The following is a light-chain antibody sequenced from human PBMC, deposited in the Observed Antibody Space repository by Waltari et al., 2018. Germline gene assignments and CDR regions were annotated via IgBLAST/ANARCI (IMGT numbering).Light chain of an antibody. CDR3: QQSYSTPQVT. CDR1: QSISSY. J-gene: IGKJ1*01. Sequence: DIQMTQSPSPLSASVGDRVTITCRASQSISSYLNWYQQKPGKAPKLLIYAASSLQSGVPSRFSGSGSGTDFTLTISSLQPEDFATYYCQQSYSTPQVTFGQGTKVEIK. CDR2: AAS. V-gene: IGKV1-39*01.